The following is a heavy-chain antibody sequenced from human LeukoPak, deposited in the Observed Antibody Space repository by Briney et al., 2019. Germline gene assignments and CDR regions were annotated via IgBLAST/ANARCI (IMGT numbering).Heavy chain of an antibody. Sequence: PGRSLRLSCAASGFPFSSYGMHWVRQAPGKGLEWVTSISYDGSNKYFGDSVKGRFTISRDNSKNTLYLQMNSLRAEDMGVYYCAKTTQTYWGADYWGQGTLVTVSS. CDR2: ISYDGSNK. D-gene: IGHD7-27*01. J-gene: IGHJ4*02. CDR1: GFPFSSYG. CDR3: AKTTQTYWGADY. V-gene: IGHV3-30*18.